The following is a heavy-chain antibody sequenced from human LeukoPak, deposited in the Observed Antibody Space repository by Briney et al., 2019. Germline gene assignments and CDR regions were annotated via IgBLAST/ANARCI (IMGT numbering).Heavy chain of an antibody. V-gene: IGHV3-30*18. D-gene: IGHD1-1*01. Sequence: GRSLRLFCAASGFTVSSYGMHWVRQAPGKGLEWVTVISYEGRNIFYADSVTGRFIISRDNSKNTLYLQMNSLRDEDTAVYYCAKDRSTTGNNDAFDIWGQGTMVTVSS. CDR3: AKDRSTTGNNDAFDI. CDR2: ISYEGRNI. J-gene: IGHJ3*02. CDR1: GFTVSSYG.